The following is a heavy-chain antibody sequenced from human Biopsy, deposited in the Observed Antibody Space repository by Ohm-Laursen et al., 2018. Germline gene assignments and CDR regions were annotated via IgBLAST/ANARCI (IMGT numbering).Heavy chain of an antibody. Sequence: SSMKVSGKTPTGTFNSYGIIWVRQAPGQGLEWMGRIIPILRTTAYAQTFLGRVTITADSPTSTVDMELTSLTSDDTAVYFCAREAIGYQLPCDDWGQGTLVTVSS. CDR3: AREAIGYQLPCDD. V-gene: IGHV1-69*11. CDR1: TGTFNSYG. J-gene: IGHJ4*02. CDR2: IIPILRTT. D-gene: IGHD2-2*01.